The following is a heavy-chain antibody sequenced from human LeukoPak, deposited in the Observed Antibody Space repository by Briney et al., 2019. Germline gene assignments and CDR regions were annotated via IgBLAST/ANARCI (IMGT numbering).Heavy chain of an antibody. J-gene: IGHJ4*02. Sequence: ASVKVSCKASGYTFTSYGISWVRQAPGQGLEWMGWISAYNGNTNYAQKLQGRVTMTTDTSTSTAYMELRSLRSDDTAVNYCARPYYYDSSGYYAWGFDYWGQGTLVTVSS. CDR1: GYTFTSYG. CDR2: ISAYNGNT. D-gene: IGHD3-22*01. V-gene: IGHV1-18*01. CDR3: ARPYYYDSSGYYAWGFDY.